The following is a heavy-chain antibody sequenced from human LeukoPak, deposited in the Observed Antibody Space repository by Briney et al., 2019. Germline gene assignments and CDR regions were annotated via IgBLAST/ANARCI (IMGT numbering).Heavy chain of an antibody. CDR1: GGTFSSYA. V-gene: IGHV1-69*10. CDR2: TIPILGIA. J-gene: IGHJ6*02. Sequence: GASVKVSCKASGGTFSSYAISRVRHGPGQGLEWMGGTIPILGIANYAQKFQGRVTITSDKSTSTAYMELSSLRSEDTAVYYCATPGPLWFGEPSVGMDVWGQGTTVTVSS. CDR3: ATPGPLWFGEPSVGMDV. D-gene: IGHD3-10*01.